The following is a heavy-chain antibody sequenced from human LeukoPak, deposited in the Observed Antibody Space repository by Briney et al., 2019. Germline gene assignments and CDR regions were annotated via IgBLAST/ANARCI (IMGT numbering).Heavy chain of an antibody. Sequence: SVKVSCKASGGTFSSYAISWVRQAPGQGLEWMGRIIPIFGTANYAQKFQGRVTITTDESTSTAYMELSSPKSEDTAVYYCARVVKYYGSGSLPDYWGQGTLVTVSS. J-gene: IGHJ4*02. CDR1: GGTFSSYA. CDR2: IIPIFGTA. V-gene: IGHV1-69*05. CDR3: ARVVKYYGSGSLPDY. D-gene: IGHD3-10*01.